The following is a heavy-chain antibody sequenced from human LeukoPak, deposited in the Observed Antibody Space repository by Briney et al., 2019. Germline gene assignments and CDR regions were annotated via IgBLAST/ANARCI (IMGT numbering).Heavy chain of an antibody. CDR1: GGSISSSNW. D-gene: IGHD6-13*01. CDR3: ARVFRRYSSSWYADY. CDR2: IYHSGST. J-gene: IGHJ4*02. V-gene: IGHV4-4*02. Sequence: PSETLSLTCAVSGGSISSSNWWSWVGQPPGQGLEFIGEIYHSGSTNYNPSLKSRVTISVDKSKNQFSLKLSSVTAADTAVYYCARVFRRYSSSWYADYWGQGTLVTVSS.